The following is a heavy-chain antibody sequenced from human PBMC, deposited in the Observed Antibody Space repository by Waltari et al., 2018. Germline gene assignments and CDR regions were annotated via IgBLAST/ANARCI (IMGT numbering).Heavy chain of an antibody. CDR1: GGTFSSYA. Sequence: QVQLVQSGAEVKKPGSSVKVSCKASGGTFSSYAISWVRQAPGQGLEWMGGIIPILGIAKYAQQFQGRVTITADNPPSTAYMELSSLGSEDTAVYYCAREGGRDGYSSNYMDVWGKGTTVTVSS. CDR3: AREGGRDGYSSNYMDV. V-gene: IGHV1-69*10. CDR2: IIPILGIA. D-gene: IGHD4-4*01. J-gene: IGHJ6*03.